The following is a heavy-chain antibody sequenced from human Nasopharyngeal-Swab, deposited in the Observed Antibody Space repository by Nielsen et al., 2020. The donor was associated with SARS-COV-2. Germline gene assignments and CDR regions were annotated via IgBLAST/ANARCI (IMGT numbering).Heavy chain of an antibody. CDR2: IYPGDSDT. CDR1: GYSSTSYW. CDR3: ARHWQYCSSTSCYRRGWFDP. J-gene: IGHJ5*02. V-gene: IGHV5-51*01. Sequence: GESLKISCKGSGYSSTSYWIGWVRQMPGKGLEWMGIIYPGDSDTRYSPSFQGQVTISADKSISTAYLQWSSLKASDTAMYYCARHWQYCSSTSCYRRGWFDPWGQGTLVTVSS. D-gene: IGHD2-2*01.